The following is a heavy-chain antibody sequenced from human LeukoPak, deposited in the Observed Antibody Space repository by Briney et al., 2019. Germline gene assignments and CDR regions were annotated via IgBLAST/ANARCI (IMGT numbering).Heavy chain of an antibody. CDR3: ATIKRGYCSGGSCPPFDY. D-gene: IGHD2-15*01. CDR1: GYTLTELS. Sequence: ASVTVSCKVSGYTLTELSMHWVRQAPGKGLEWMGGFYPEDGETIYAQKFQGRVTMTEDTSTDTAYMELSSLRSEDTAVYYCATIKRGYCSGGSCPPFDYWGQGTLVTVSS. V-gene: IGHV1-24*01. CDR2: FYPEDGET. J-gene: IGHJ4*02.